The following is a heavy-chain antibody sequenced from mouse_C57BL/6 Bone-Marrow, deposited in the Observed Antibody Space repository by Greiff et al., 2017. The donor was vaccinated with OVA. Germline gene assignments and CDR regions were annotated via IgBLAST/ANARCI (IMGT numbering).Heavy chain of an antibody. CDR1: GYTFTDYY. Sequence: VQLQESGAELVRPGASVKLSCKASGYTFTDYYINWVKQRPGQGLEWIARISPGSGTTSSNEKFKGKATLTAEKSSSTAYMQLSSLTSEDSAVYFCARGGYDDGYWGQGTTLTVSS. D-gene: IGHD2-2*01. J-gene: IGHJ2*01. CDR2: ISPGSGTT. CDR3: ARGGYDDGY. V-gene: IGHV1-76*01.